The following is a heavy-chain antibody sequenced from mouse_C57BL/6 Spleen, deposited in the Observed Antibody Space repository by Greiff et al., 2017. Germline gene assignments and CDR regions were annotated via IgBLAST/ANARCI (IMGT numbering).Heavy chain of an antibody. Sequence: DVKLQESGPGLVKPSQSLSLTCSVTGYSITSGYYWNWIRQFPGNKLEWMGYISYDGSNNYNPSLKNRISITRDTSKNQFFLKLNSVTTEDTATYYCARNSQRDFDYWGQGTTLTVSS. CDR3: ARNSQRDFDY. V-gene: IGHV3-6*01. J-gene: IGHJ2*01. D-gene: IGHD2-12*01. CDR1: GYSITSGYY. CDR2: ISYDGSN.